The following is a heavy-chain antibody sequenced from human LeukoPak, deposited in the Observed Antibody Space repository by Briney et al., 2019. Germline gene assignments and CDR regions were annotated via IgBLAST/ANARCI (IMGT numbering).Heavy chain of an antibody. D-gene: IGHD2-15*01. Sequence: PGESLRLSCAASGFTFSSYAMTWVRQAPGKGLGWVLGMSGNGGDTYYADSVKARFAISRDNSKNILYLQMNSLRAEDTAIYYCAINSGGTCYSCLNSWGQGTLVTVSS. J-gene: IGHJ4*02. CDR1: GFTFSSYA. CDR3: AINSGGTCYSCLNS. CDR2: MSGNGGDT. V-gene: IGHV3-23*01.